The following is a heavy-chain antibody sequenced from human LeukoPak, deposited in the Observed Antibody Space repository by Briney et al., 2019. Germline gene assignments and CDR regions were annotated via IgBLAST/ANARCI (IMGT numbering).Heavy chain of an antibody. CDR3: ARPYSSGFDAFDV. D-gene: IGHD6-19*01. V-gene: IGHV5-51*01. CDR2: IYPGDSDT. Sequence: GESLKISCKGSGYSFTRYWIGWVRQMPGKGLEWMGIIYPGDSDTRYSPSFQGQVTISADKSISTACLQWTSLKASDTAIYYCARPYSSGFDAFDVWGQGTMVTVSS. CDR1: GYSFTRYW. J-gene: IGHJ3*01.